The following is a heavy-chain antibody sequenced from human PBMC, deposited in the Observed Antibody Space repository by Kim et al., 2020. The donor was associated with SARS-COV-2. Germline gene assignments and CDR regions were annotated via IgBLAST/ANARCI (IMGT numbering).Heavy chain of an antibody. CDR2: ISYDGSNK. CDR1: GFTFSSYA. D-gene: IGHD2-15*01. Sequence: GGSLRLSCAASGFTFSSYAMHWVRQAPGKGLEWVAVISYDGSNKYYADSVKGRFTISRDNSKNTLYLQMNSLRAEDTAVYYCARDPSAIYCSGGSCYSPYYYGMDVWGQGTTVTVSS. J-gene: IGHJ6*02. CDR3: ARDPSAIYCSGGSCYSPYYYGMDV. V-gene: IGHV3-30*04.